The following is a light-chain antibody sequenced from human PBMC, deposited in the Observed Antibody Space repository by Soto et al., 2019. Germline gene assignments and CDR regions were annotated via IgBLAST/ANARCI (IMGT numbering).Light chain of an antibody. V-gene: IGKV1-39*01. CDR3: QQSYTVPLT. Sequence: DIPMTQSPSSLSASVGDRVTITCRASQTINNYLNWYQQKPGKAPKLLIYAASSLQSGVPSRFSGSISGTDFTLTISSLQPEDFAIYYCQQSYTVPLTVGGGTKVEIK. J-gene: IGKJ4*01. CDR1: QTINNY. CDR2: AAS.